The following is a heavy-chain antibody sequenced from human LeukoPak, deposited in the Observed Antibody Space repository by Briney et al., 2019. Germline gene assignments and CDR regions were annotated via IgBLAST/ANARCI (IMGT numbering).Heavy chain of an antibody. Sequence: GGSLRLSCAASGFTFSSYSMNWVRQAPGKGLEWVSSISGSSTYIDYADSVKGRFTISRDNAKNAMYLQMDSPRAEDTAVYYCARDHSSGRYFDFWGQGTLVTVSS. V-gene: IGHV3-21*01. J-gene: IGHJ4*02. CDR3: ARDHSSGRYFDF. CDR2: ISGSSTYI. D-gene: IGHD3-22*01. CDR1: GFTFSSYS.